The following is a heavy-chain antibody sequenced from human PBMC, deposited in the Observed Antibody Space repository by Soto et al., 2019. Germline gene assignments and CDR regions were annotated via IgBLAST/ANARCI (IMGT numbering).Heavy chain of an antibody. J-gene: IGHJ1*01. CDR2: INHSGST. Sequence: QVQLQQWGAGLLKPSETLSLTCAVYGESFRGYFWTWIRQPPGKGLEWIGEINHSGSTKYNPSLKSRVTISADTSKNQFSLKLNSKTAADTAVYYCARGEGGFQYWGQGTLVTVSS. V-gene: IGHV4-34*01. CDR3: ARGEGGFQY. CDR1: GESFRGYF.